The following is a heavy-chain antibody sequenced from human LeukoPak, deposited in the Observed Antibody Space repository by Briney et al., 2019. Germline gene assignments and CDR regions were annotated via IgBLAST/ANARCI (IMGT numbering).Heavy chain of an antibody. CDR1: GGSISSISYY. CDR2: IYYRGST. D-gene: IGHD2-15*01. CDR3: AREIGCSGGSCYSRLDY. J-gene: IGHJ4*02. V-gene: IGHV4-31*03. Sequence: SETLSLTCTVSGGSISSISYYWGWIRHPPGKGLEWIGYIYYRGSTYYNPSLKSRVTISVDTSKNQFSLKLSSVTAADTAVYYCAREIGCSGGSCYSRLDYWGQGTLVTVSS.